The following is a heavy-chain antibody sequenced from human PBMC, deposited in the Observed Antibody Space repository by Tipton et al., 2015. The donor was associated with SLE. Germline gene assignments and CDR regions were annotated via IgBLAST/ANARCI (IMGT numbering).Heavy chain of an antibody. CDR2: VSYIGST. Sequence: TLSLTCSVSGGSISSYFWSWIRQPPGKGLECIGYVSYIGSTHYDPSLMSRATMSVDTSKNHISQRLSSVTAAATAVYYCAGLPQGYCDNINCSPRMDVWGKGTTVTVSS. J-gene: IGHJ6*04. CDR1: GGSISSYF. V-gene: IGHV4-59*01. CDR3: AGLPQGYCDNINCSPRMDV. D-gene: IGHD2-2*01.